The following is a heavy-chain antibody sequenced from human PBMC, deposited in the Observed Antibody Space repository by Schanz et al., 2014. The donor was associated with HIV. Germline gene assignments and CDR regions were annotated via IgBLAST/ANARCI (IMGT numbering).Heavy chain of an antibody. Sequence: EEQLLESGGDLVRPGGSLRLSCAASGVSLRNSAMNWVRQAPGKGLEWVAGISGSDDNIFYAHSVKGRFTMSRDNSKNMLYLQMSSLRVEDTAIYYCAKAKGIWGQGTLVTVSS. J-gene: IGHJ4*02. CDR2: ISGSDDNI. CDR3: AKAKGI. V-gene: IGHV3-23*01. CDR1: GVSLRNSA.